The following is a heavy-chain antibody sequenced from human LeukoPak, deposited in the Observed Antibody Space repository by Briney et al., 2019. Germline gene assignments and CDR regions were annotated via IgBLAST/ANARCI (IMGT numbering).Heavy chain of an antibody. V-gene: IGHV3-21*01. CDR2: ISSSSSYI. CDR3: ATAVAGTSLYFDY. CDR1: GFTFSSYS. D-gene: IGHD6-19*01. J-gene: IGHJ4*02. Sequence: KSGGSLRLSCAASGFTFSSYSMNWVRQAPGKGLEWVSSISSSSSYIYYADSVKGRFTISRDNAKNSLYLQMNSLRAEDTAVYYCATAVAGTSLYFDYWGQGTLVTVSS.